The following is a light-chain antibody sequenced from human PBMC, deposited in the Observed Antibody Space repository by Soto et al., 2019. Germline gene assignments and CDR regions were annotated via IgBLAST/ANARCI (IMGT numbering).Light chain of an antibody. CDR3: QQYYSTPLT. CDR2: WAS. CDR1: QSVLYSSKNKNY. V-gene: IGKV4-1*01. J-gene: IGKJ1*01. Sequence: DIVMTQSPDSLAVSLGERATINCKSSQSVLYSSKNKNYLAWYQQKPGQPPKLLIYWASTRAFGVPDRFSGSGSGTDFTLTISSLPAEDVAVYYCQQYYSTPLTFGQGTKVEIK.